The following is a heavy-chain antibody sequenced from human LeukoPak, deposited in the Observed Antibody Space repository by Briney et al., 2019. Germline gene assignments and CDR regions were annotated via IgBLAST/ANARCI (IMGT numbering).Heavy chain of an antibody. J-gene: IGHJ3*02. CDR2: TNWDGGRT. CDR1: GFTFDDYA. D-gene: IGHD3-10*01. Sequence: GGSLRLSCAASGFTFDDYAMSWVRQTPGKGLEWVSGTNWDGGRTGYADSVKGRFTISRDNAKNSLYLQMNSLRAEDTAVYYCARGVRRLWFGEPTGAFDIWGQGTMVTVSS. V-gene: IGHV3-20*04. CDR3: ARGVRRLWFGEPTGAFDI.